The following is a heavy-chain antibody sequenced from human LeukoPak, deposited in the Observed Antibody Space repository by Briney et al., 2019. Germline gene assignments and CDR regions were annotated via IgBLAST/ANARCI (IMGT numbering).Heavy chain of an antibody. D-gene: IGHD3-22*01. CDR2: ISYDGSNK. CDR3: ARSRGFRSDLITMIVVVGRAVDDAFDI. V-gene: IGHV3-30*04. CDR1: GFTFSSYA. Sequence: GGSLRLSCAASGFTFSSYAMHWVRQAPGKGLEWVAVISYDGSNKYYADSVKGRFTISRDNSKNTLYLQMNSLRAEDTAVYYCARSRGFRSDLITMIVVVGRAVDDAFDIWGQGTMVTVSS. J-gene: IGHJ3*02.